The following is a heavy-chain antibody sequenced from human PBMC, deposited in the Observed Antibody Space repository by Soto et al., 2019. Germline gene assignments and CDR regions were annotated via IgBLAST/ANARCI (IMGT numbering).Heavy chain of an antibody. D-gene: IGHD2-21*02. CDR2: IHPSGGSS. CDR3: ARGGHIAVVTASFDS. CDR1: GYTLNTYY. V-gene: IGHV1-46*02. J-gene: IGHJ4*02. Sequence: QVQLVQSGAEVKKPGASVKVSCKPSGYTLNTYYLHWVRQAPGQGLEWMGIIHPSGGSSTYAQKFLGRVTMTRDTSTSTVFMELSSLISADTAVYYCARGGHIAVVTASFDSWGQGTLVTVSS.